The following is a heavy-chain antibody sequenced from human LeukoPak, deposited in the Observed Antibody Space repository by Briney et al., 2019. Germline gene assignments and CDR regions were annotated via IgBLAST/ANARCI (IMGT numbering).Heavy chain of an antibody. J-gene: IGHJ4*02. CDR1: GFTFSSYS. D-gene: IGHD3-10*01. CDR2: ITSSSSYI. Sequence: GGSLRLSCSASGFTFSSYSMNWVRQAPGKGLEWVSSITSSSSYIYYADSVKGRFTISRDNAKNSLYLQMNSLRAEDTAVYYCARVRKETYYYGSGSYYGVDYWGQGTLVTVSS. CDR3: ARVRKETYYYGSGSYYGVDY. V-gene: IGHV3-21*01.